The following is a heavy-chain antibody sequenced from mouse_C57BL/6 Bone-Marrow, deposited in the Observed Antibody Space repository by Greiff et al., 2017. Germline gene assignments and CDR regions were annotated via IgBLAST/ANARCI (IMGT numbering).Heavy chain of an antibody. CDR2: ISSGGSYT. J-gene: IGHJ2*01. D-gene: IGHD4-1*01. V-gene: IGHV5-6*02. CDR1: GFTFSSYG. Sequence: EVKLEESGGDLVKPGGSLKLSCAASGFTFSSYGMSWVRQTPDKRLEWVATISSGGSYTYYPDSVKGRFTISRDNAKNTLYLQMSSLKSEDTAMYYCARTGHFDYWGQGTTLTVSS. CDR3: ARTGHFDY.